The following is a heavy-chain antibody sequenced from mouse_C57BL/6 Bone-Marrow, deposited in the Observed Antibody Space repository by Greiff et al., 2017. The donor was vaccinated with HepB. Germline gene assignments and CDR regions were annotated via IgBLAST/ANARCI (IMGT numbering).Heavy chain of an antibody. Sequence: EVKLMESGGGLVQPGGSLKLSCAASGFTFSDYYMYWVRQTPEKRLEWVAYISNGGGSTYYPDTVKGRFTISRDNAKNTLYLQMSRLKSEDTAMYYSARLTTVVEGDYFDYWGQGTTRTGTS. V-gene: IGHV5-12*01. J-gene: IGHJ2*01. CDR1: GFTFSDYY. D-gene: IGHD1-1*01. CDR3: ARLTTVVEGDYFDY. CDR2: ISNGGGST.